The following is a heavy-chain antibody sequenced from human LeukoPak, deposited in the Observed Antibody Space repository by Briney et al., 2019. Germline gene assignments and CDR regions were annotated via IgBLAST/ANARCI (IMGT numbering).Heavy chain of an antibody. J-gene: IGHJ4*02. CDR3: ANEWLHISGTYKANN. D-gene: IGHD3-10*01. CDR1: GFTFSNFA. V-gene: IGHV3-23*01. Sequence: GGSLRLSCAASGFTFSNFAMGWVRQAPGKGLEWVSIISGGGGSTYYADSVKGRFTISRDNSKNTLYLQMNSLRTEDSAVYYCANEWLHISGTYKANNWGQGTLATVSS. CDR2: ISGGGGST.